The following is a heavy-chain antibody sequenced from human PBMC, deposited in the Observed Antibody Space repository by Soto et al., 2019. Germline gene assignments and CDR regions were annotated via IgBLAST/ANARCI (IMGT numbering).Heavy chain of an antibody. V-gene: IGHV5-51*01. CDR3: ARGGYSYGYYYYYYIDV. Sequence: GESLKISCKGSGYSFTSYWIGWVRQMPGKGLEWMGIIYPGDSDTRYSPSFQGQVTISADKSISTAYLQWSSLQASDTAMYYCARGGYSYGYYYYYYIDVWGKGTPVTVSS. CDR2: IYPGDSDT. J-gene: IGHJ6*03. CDR1: GYSFTSYW. D-gene: IGHD5-18*01.